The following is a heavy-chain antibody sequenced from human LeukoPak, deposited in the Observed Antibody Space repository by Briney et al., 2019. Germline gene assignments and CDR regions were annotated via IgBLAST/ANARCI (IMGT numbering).Heavy chain of an antibody. CDR2: IDSDGRST. CDR3: ARDTAPSY. CDR1: GFTLSSYW. Sequence: PGGSLRLSCAASGFTLSSYWMHWVRQAPGKGLVWVSGIDSDGRSTNYADSVKGRFTISRDPAKNTLFLQMNSLRAEDTAVYYCARDTAPSYWGQGTLVTVSS. D-gene: IGHD5-18*01. J-gene: IGHJ4*02. V-gene: IGHV3-74*01.